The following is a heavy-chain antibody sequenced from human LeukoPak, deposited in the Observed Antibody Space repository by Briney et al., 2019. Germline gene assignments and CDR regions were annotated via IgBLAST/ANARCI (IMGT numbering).Heavy chain of an antibody. D-gene: IGHD3-22*01. Sequence: GGSLRLSCAASGFTFSSYAMHWVRQAPGKGLEWVAVISYDGSNKYYADSVKGRFTISRDNSKNTLYLQMNSLRAEDTAVYYCARDHYDSSGYYLNRYFDYWGQGTLVTVSS. V-gene: IGHV3-30*04. J-gene: IGHJ4*02. CDR1: GFTFSSYA. CDR2: ISYDGSNK. CDR3: ARDHYDSSGYYLNRYFDY.